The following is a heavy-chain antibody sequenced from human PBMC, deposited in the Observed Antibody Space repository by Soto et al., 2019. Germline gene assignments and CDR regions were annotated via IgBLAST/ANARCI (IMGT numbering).Heavy chain of an antibody. D-gene: IGHD3-9*01. J-gene: IGHJ4*02. V-gene: IGHV3-33*08. CDR1: GFTFSSYG. Sequence: GGSLRLSCAASGFTFSSYGMHWVRQAPGKGLEWVAVIWYDGSNKYYADSVKGRFTISRDNSKNTLYLQMNSLRAEDTAVYYCARGYDILTGYYRGGFDYWGQGTLVT. CDR3: ARGYDILTGYYRGGFDY. CDR2: IWYDGSNK.